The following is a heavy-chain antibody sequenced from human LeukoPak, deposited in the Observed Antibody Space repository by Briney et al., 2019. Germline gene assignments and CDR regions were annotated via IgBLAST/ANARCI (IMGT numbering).Heavy chain of an antibody. D-gene: IGHD4-17*01. CDR2: ISGYNAYT. J-gene: IGHJ5*02. V-gene: IGHV1-18*01. CDR3: ARRVTTVTTIDWFDP. Sequence: GASVKVSCKASGYTFSKYGISWVRQAPGQGLEWMGWISGYNAYTHYAQKLQGRVTMTTDTSTSTAYMELRSLRSDDTAVYYCARRVTTVTTIDWFDPWGQGTLVTVSS. CDR1: GYTFSKYG.